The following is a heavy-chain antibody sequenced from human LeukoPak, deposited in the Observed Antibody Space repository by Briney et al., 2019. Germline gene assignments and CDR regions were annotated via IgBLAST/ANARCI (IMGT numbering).Heavy chain of an antibody. CDR1: GFSFSSYE. CDR3: AKEGSYDALDI. D-gene: IGHD1-26*01. V-gene: IGHV3-48*03. J-gene: IGHJ3*02. Sequence: GGSLRLSCAASGFSFSSYEMNWVRLAPGKGLEWVSHISSSATNIYYADSVKGRFTISRDNVKNSLYLQTNSLRAEDTAVYYCAKEGSYDALDIWGQGTMVTVSS. CDR2: ISSSATNI.